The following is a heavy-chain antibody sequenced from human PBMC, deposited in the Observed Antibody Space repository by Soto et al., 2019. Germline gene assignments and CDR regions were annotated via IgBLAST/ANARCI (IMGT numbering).Heavy chain of an antibody. CDR1: GFTFSSYD. J-gene: IGHJ3*02. CDR3: ARLGLRYCSGGSCYSGAFDI. Sequence: EVQLVESGGGLVQPGGSLRLSCAASGFTFSSYDMHWVRQATGKGLEWVSAIGTASDTYYPGSVQGRFTISRENAKNSLYLQMNSLRSGDTAVYYCARLGLRYCSGGSCYSGAFDIWGQGTMVTVSS. V-gene: IGHV3-13*01. CDR2: IGTASDT. D-gene: IGHD2-15*01.